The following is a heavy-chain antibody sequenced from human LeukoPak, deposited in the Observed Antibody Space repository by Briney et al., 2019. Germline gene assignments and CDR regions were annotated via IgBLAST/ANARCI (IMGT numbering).Heavy chain of an antibody. V-gene: IGHV1-3*01. CDR1: GYTFTSYA. J-gene: IGHJ1*01. CDR2: INAGNGNT. CDR3: AREGVSRTKHPLNLYFQH. D-gene: IGHD1/OR15-1a*01. Sequence: ASVTVSCTASGYTFTSYAMHWVRQAPGQRLEWMGWINAGNGNTKYSQKFQGRVTITRDTSASTAYMELSSLRSEDTAVYYCAREGVSRTKHPLNLYFQHWGQGTLVTVSS.